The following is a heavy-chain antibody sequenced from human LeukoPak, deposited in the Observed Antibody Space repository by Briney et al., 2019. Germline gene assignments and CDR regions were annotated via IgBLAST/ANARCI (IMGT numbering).Heavy chain of an antibody. CDR2: IYYSGST. Sequence: SETLSLTCTVSGGSISSYYWSWIRQPPGKGLEWIGSIYYSGSTYYNPSLKSRVTISVDTSKNQFSLKLSSVTAADTAVYYCARRPGPDYGDYGWYFDLWGRGTLVTVSS. CDR1: GGSISSYY. CDR3: ARRPGPDYGDYGWYFDL. D-gene: IGHD4-17*01. V-gene: IGHV4-39*01. J-gene: IGHJ2*01.